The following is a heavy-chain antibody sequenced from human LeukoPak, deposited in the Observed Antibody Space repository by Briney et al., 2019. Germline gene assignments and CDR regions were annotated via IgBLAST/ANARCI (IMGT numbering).Heavy chain of an antibody. CDR3: ARGSSYQPSFDY. V-gene: IGHV3-66*01. CDR1: GFTVSSNY. Sequence: GGSLRLSCVASGFTVSSNYMSWVRQAPGKGLEWVSVIYSGGSTYYADSVKGRFTISRDNSKNTLYLQMNSLRAEDTAVYYCARGSSYQPSFDYWGQGTLVTVSS. J-gene: IGHJ4*02. D-gene: IGHD2-2*01. CDR2: IYSGGST.